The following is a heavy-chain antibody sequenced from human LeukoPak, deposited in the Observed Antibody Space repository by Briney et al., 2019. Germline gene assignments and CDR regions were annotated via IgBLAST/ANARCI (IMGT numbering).Heavy chain of an antibody. CDR1: GFTFSSCA. J-gene: IGHJ6*02. D-gene: IGHD5-12*01. CDR3: ARDLFATTNPTSYYYYGMDV. V-gene: IGHV3-30-3*01. CDR2: ISYDGSNK. Sequence: GGSLRLSCAASGFTFSSCAMHWVRQAPDKGLEWVTVISYDGSNKYYADSVKGRFTISRDNSKNTLYLQMNSLRAEDTAVYYCARDLFATTNPTSYYYYGMDVWGQGTTVTVSS.